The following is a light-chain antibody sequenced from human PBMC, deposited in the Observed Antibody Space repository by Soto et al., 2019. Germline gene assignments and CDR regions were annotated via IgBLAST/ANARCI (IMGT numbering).Light chain of an antibody. CDR2: DAS. J-gene: IGKJ4*01. CDR3: QQRSNWPLT. V-gene: IGKV3-11*01. Sequence: EIVLTQSPAPLSLSPGERATLSCRASQSVSSYLAWYQQKPGQAPRLLIYDASNRATGIPARLSGSGSGTDFNLTISSLEPEDFAVYYCQQRSNWPLTFGGGTKVEIK. CDR1: QSVSSY.